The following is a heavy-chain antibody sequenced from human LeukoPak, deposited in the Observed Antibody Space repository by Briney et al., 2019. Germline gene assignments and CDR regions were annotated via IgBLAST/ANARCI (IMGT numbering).Heavy chain of an antibody. CDR2: IKKDGSEK. V-gene: IGHV3-7*01. Sequence: GGSLRLSCAVSGFTFSSYGMHWVRQAPGKGLEWVANIKKDGSEKYYVDSVKGRFTISRDNAKNSLYLQMNSLRAEDTAVYYCARYTTAGYSSGWYGPSFDYWGQGTLVTVSS. CDR1: GFTFSSYG. J-gene: IGHJ4*02. D-gene: IGHD6-19*01. CDR3: ARYTTAGYSSGWYGPSFDY.